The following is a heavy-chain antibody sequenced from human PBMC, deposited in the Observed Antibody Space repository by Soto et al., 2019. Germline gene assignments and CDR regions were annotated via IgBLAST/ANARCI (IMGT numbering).Heavy chain of an antibody. CDR3: ARANSYGPTASDY. CDR1: GGSFSGYY. CDR2: IYHSGST. Sequence: SETLSLTCAVYGGSFSGYYWSWIRQPPGKGLEWIGYIYHSGSTYYNPSLKSRVTISVDRSKNQFSLKLSSVTAADTAVYYCARANSYGPTASDYWGQGTLVTVSS. V-gene: IGHV4-30-2*01. D-gene: IGHD5-18*01. J-gene: IGHJ4*02.